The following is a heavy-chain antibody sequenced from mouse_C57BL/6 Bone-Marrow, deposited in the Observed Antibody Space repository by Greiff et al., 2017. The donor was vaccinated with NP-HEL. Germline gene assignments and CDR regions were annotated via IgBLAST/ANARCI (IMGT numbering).Heavy chain of an antibody. D-gene: IGHD1-1*01. J-gene: IGHJ2*01. CDR3: ARDGSLYYGSSYSFYYFDY. Sequence: VQLQQSGPELVKPGASVKISCKASGYTFTDYYINWVKQRPGQGLEWIGWIDPGSGNTKYNEKFKGKATLTVDTSSSTAYMQLSSLTSEDSAVYFCARDGSLYYGSSYSFYYFDYWGQGTTLTVSS. CDR1: GYTFTDYY. V-gene: IGHV1-84*01. CDR2: IDPGSGNT.